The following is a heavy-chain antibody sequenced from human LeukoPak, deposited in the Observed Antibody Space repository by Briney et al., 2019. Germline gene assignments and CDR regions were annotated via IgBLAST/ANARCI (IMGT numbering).Heavy chain of an antibody. CDR3: ARRVDATRWFDP. Sequence: PGGSLRLSCAASGFTLSNYFMHWVRQAPGKGLVWVSRISGDGTTTMYADSVKGRFTISRDNAKNTLHLQMNSLRDEDTATYYCARRVDATRWFDPWGQGTLVAVSS. CDR1: GFTLSNYF. J-gene: IGHJ5*02. CDR2: ISGDGTTT. V-gene: IGHV3-74*03. D-gene: IGHD2-15*01.